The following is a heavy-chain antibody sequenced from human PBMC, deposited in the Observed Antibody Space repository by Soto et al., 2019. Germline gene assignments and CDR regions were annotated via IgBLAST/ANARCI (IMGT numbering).Heavy chain of an antibody. D-gene: IGHD3-22*01. CDR2: ISYDGSNK. CDR1: GFTFSSYA. J-gene: IGHJ4*02. Sequence: QVQLVESGGGVVQPGRSLRLSCAASGFTFSSYAMYWVRQAPGKGLEWVAVISYDGSNKYYADSVKGRFTISRDNSKNTLYLQMNSLRAEDTAVYYCARDRRNYYDSSGYESFDYWGQGTLVTVSS. V-gene: IGHV3-30-3*01. CDR3: ARDRRNYYDSSGYESFDY.